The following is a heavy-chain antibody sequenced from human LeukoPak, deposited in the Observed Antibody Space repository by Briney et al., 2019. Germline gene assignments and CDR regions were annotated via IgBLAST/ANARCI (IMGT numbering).Heavy chain of an antibody. J-gene: IGHJ6*02. Sequence: SETLSLTCTVSGGSISSSIYYWGWIRQPPGKGLEWIGSIYYNANTYYNPSLKSRITISVDTSKNQFSLRLSSVTAADTAVYYCARVGATPRYYNYYGMDVWGQGTTVTVSS. D-gene: IGHD1-26*01. V-gene: IGHV4-39*07. CDR2: IYYNANT. CDR1: GGSISSSIYY. CDR3: ARVGATPRYYNYYGMDV.